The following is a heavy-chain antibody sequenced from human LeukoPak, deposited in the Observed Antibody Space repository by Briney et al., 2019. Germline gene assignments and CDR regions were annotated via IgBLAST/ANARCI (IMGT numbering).Heavy chain of an antibody. CDR3: ARAIYYDVITGYYDYYSYYMDV. CDR1: ADTFSRYA. D-gene: IGHD3-9*01. CDR2: IIPKFGTA. J-gene: IGHJ6*03. V-gene: IGHV1-69*06. Sequence: ASVKVSCKASADTFSRYAISWVRQAPGQGLEWMGRIIPKFGTAKYAQRFRGRVTITADKSTTTAYMELSSLRSEDTAVYYCARAIYYDVITGYYDYYSYYMDVWGDGTTVTVSS.